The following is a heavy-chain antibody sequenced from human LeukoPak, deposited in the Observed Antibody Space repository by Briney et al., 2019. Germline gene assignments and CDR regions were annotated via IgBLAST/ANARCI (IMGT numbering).Heavy chain of an antibody. J-gene: IGHJ5*02. D-gene: IGHD6-13*01. V-gene: IGHV4-34*01. CDR2: IYHSGST. CDR3: ARGKIAAAGSP. CDR1: GGSFSGYY. Sequence: SETLSLTCAVYGGSFSGYYWSWIRQPPGKGLEWIGEIYHSGSTNYNPSLKSRVTISVDTSKNQFSLKLSSVTAADTAVYYCARGKIAAAGSPWGQGTLVTVSS.